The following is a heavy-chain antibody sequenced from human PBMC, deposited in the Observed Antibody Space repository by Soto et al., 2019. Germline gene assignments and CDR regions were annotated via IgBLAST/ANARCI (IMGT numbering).Heavy chain of an antibody. V-gene: IGHV4-59*08. CDR2: IYYSGST. CDR1: GGYISSYY. CDR3: ARRYGPGFDY. Sequence: QVQLQESGPGLVKPSETLSLTCTVSGGYISSYYWSWIRQPPGKGLEWIGYIYYSGSTNYNPSLKIRITISVDTSKNQFSLKLSSVTAADTAVYYCARRYGPGFDYWGQGTLVTVSS. D-gene: IGHD4-17*01. J-gene: IGHJ4*02.